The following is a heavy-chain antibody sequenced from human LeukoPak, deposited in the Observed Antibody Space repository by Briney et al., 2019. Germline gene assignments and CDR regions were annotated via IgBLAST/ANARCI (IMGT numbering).Heavy chain of an antibody. CDR3: ARDIDRVFNWFDP. CDR1: GYTFTNYI. D-gene: IGHD6-13*01. V-gene: IGHV1-3*01. Sequence: ASVKVSCKASGYTFTNYIIDWVRQAPGQRLEWMGWINPGNGNTKYSQNFQGRVTITTDTSASTAYKELSSLRFEDTAVYYCARDIDRVFNWFDPWGQGTQVTVSS. J-gene: IGHJ5*02. CDR2: INPGNGNT.